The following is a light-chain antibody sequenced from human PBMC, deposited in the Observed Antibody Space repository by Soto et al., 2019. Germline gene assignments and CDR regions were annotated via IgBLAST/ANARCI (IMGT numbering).Light chain of an antibody. CDR3: QLYAISPKT. V-gene: IGKV3-20*01. CDR2: DAS. Sequence: EIVLTQSPGTLSLSPGERATLSCRASQTVSSTSLAWYQQRPGQAPRLLIFDASTRVTGIPDRFSGSGSGTDFTLTISILEPEDFAVYFCQLYAISPKTFGQGTKVEIK. CDR1: QTVSSTS. J-gene: IGKJ1*01.